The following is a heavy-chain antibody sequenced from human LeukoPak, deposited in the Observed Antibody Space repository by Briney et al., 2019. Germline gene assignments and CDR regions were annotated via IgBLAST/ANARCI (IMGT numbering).Heavy chain of an antibody. CDR3: AREQPTEGITTSATGY. J-gene: IGHJ4*02. V-gene: IGHV4-38-2*02. CDR2: IYHSGST. Sequence: SETLSLTCAVSGYSISSGYYWGWIRQPPGKGLEWIGTIYHSGSTYYNPSFKSRVTMSVDTSKNHFSLNLASVTAADTAVYYCAREQPTEGITTSATGYWGQGILVTVSS. CDR1: GYSISSGYY. D-gene: IGHD1-14*01.